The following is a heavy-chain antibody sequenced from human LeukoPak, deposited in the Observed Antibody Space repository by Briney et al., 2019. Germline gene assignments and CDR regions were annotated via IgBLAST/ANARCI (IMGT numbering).Heavy chain of an antibody. D-gene: IGHD2/OR15-2a*01. CDR3: ARPDYFASHD. V-gene: IGHV5-51*01. CDR1: GYNFPKSW. J-gene: IGHJ4*02. Sequence: GESLKISCKASGYNFPKSWIGWVRQMPAKGLEWMAIVYPDDSRTKYSPSFQGQVTISSDKSINTAYLQWSSLRASDTAMYYCARPDYFASHDWGQGTLVTVSS. CDR2: VYPDDSRT.